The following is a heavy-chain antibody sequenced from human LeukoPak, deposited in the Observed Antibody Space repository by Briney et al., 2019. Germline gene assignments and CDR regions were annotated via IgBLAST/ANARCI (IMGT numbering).Heavy chain of an antibody. D-gene: IGHD2-2*01. V-gene: IGHV3-23*01. CDR2: ISGSGGST. Sequence: TGGSLRLSCAASGFTFARNTMTWVRQAPGKGLEWVSAISGSGGSTYYADSVKGRFTISRDNSKNTLYLQMNSLRAEDTAVYYCASPGGVVVVPAAMGSMDVWGQGTTVTVSS. J-gene: IGHJ6*02. CDR3: ASPGGVVVVPAAMGSMDV. CDR1: GFTFARNT.